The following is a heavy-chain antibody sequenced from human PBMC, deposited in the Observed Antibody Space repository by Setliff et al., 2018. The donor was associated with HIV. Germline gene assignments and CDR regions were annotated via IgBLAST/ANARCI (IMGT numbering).Heavy chain of an antibody. V-gene: IGHV5-51*01. CDR3: ARQPTDTSGYNNWFDS. D-gene: IGHD3-3*01. CDR1: GYSFTSYW. CDR2: IYPGDSDT. J-gene: IGHJ5*01. Sequence: PGESLKISCKGSGYSFTSYWIGWVRQVPGKGLEWMGIIYPGDSDTRYSPSFQGQVTMSADKSINTAYLQWNSLKASDTAMYYCARQPTDTSGYNNWFDSWGQGTLVTVS.